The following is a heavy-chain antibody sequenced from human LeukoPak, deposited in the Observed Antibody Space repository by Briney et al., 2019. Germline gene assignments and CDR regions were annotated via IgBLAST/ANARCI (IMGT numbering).Heavy chain of an antibody. CDR3: ARDQIAWFDP. CDR2: IYTRGST. D-gene: IGHD2-21*01. V-gene: IGHV4-4*09. CDR1: GDSITSHY. J-gene: IGHJ5*02. Sequence: SETLSLTCTVSGDSITSHYWSWIRQPPGKGLEWIGFIYTRGSTNYNPSLKSRVTMSGDTSKNQVSLTLNSVTAADTAVYYCARDQIAWFDPWGQGTLVTVSS.